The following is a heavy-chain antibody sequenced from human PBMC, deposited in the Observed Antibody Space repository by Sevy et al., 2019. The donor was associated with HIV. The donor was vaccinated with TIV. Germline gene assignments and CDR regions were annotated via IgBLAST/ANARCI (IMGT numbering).Heavy chain of an antibody. CDR3: AKVIAIVVGDAFDL. V-gene: IGHV3-23*01. D-gene: IGHD3-22*01. CDR2: IGGSGGSS. Sequence: GGSLRLSCAASGFPFINYAMSWVRQAPGKGLEWLSAIGGSGGSSFYADSVKGRFTISRDNSNNRLYLQMNSLRADDTAVYYCAKVIAIVVGDAFDLWGQGTLVTVSS. J-gene: IGHJ3*01. CDR1: GFPFINYA.